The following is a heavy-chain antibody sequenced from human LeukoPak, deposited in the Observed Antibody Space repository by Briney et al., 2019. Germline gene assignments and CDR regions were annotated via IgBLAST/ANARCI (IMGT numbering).Heavy chain of an antibody. CDR3: ARGHIVVVPAAPGY. CDR1: GYTFTGYY. CDR2: INPNSGGT. D-gene: IGHD2-2*01. Sequence: ASVKVSCKASGYTFTGYYMHLVRQAPGQGLEWMGWINPNSGGTNYAQKFQGRVTMTRDTSISTAYMELSGLRSDDTAVYYCARGHIVVVPAAPGYWGQGTLVTVSS. J-gene: IGHJ4*02. V-gene: IGHV1-2*02.